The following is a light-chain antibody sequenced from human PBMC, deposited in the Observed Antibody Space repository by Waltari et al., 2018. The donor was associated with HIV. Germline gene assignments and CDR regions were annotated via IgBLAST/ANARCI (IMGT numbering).Light chain of an antibody. Sequence: QSALTQPASVSGSPGQSITLSCTGTRSDVGNYDLVSWYHHPPGKAPKLMIYEVSKRPSVVANRFSGSKSGNTASLTISGLQAEDDGDYYCCSYAGGSAFYVFGTGTKVTVL. J-gene: IGLJ1*01. V-gene: IGLV2-23*02. CDR1: RSDVGNYDL. CDR2: EVS. CDR3: CSYAGGSAFYV.